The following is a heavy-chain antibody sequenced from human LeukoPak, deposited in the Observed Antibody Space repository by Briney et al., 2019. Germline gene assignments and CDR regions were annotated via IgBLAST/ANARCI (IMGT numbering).Heavy chain of an antibody. CDR2: ISSDGSNK. Sequence: GGSLRLSCAASGFTFSSYAMSWVRQAPGKGLEWVAVISSDGSNKYYADSVKGRFTISRDNSKNTLYLQMNSLRAEDTAVYYCATARIVVVNSYFQHWGQGTLVTVSS. J-gene: IGHJ1*01. CDR3: ATARIVVVNSYFQH. D-gene: IGHD3-22*01. V-gene: IGHV3-30*01. CDR1: GFTFSSYA.